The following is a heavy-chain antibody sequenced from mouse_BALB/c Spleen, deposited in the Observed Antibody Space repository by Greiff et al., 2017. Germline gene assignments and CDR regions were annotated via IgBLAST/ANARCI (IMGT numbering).Heavy chain of an antibody. J-gene: IGHJ4*01. V-gene: IGHV1S81*02. CDR1: GYTFTSYW. CDR2: INPSNGRT. CDR3: AREVYYRPLYYAMDY. Sequence: QVQLQQPGAELVKPGASVKLSCKASGYTFTSYWMHWVKQRPGQGLEWIGEINPSNGRTNYNEKFKSKATLTVDKSSSTAYMQLSSLTSEDSAVYYCAREVYYRPLYYAMDYWGQGTSVTVSS. D-gene: IGHD2-14*01.